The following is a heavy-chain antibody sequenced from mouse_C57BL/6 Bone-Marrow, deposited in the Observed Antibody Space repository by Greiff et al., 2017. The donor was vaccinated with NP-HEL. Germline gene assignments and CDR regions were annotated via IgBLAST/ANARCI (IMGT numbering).Heavy chain of an antibody. CDR3: ASEYYGSSGGY. CDR2: INPSSGYT. V-gene: IGHV1-7*01. CDR1: GYTFTSYW. D-gene: IGHD1-1*01. J-gene: IGHJ3*02. Sequence: VQLQQSGAELAKPGASVKLSCKASGYTFTSYWMHWVKQRPGQGLEWIGDINPSSGYTQYNQKFKDKATMTADKSSSTAYMQLSSLTYEDSAVYYCASEYYGSSGGYWGQGTLVTVSA.